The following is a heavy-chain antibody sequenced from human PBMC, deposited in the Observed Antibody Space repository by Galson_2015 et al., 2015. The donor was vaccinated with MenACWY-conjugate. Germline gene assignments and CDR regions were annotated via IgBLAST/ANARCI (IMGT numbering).Heavy chain of an antibody. D-gene: IGHD3-10*01. Sequence: QSGAEVKKPGESLRISCEGSGYSFTSYWISWVRQMPGKGLEWMGRIDPSDSYTNYSPSFQGHVTISADKSISTAYLQWSSLKASDTAMYYCARQGVLLWFGEHENNWFDPWGQGTLVTVSS. CDR3: ARQGVLLWFGEHENNWFDP. CDR1: GYSFTSYW. CDR2: IDPSDSYT. V-gene: IGHV5-10-1*01. J-gene: IGHJ5*02.